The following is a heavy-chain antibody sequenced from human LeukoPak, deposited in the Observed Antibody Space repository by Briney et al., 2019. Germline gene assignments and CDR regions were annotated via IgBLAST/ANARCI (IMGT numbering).Heavy chain of an antibody. D-gene: IGHD3-22*01. Sequence: GLEWIGEINHSGSTNYNPSLKSRVTISVDTSKNQFSLKLSSVTAADTAVYCCARHSGGYNYWGQGTLVTVSS. J-gene: IGHJ4*02. CDR3: ARHSGGYNY. V-gene: IGHV4-34*01. CDR2: INHSGST.